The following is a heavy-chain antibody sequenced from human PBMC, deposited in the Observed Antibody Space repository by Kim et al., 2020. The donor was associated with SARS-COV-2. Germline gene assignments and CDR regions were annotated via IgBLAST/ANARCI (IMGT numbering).Heavy chain of an antibody. CDR3: AREGGYSGYPELDY. CDR2: IYTSGST. V-gene: IGHV4-4*07. Sequence: SETLSLTCTVSGGSISSYYWSWIRQPAGKGLEWIGRIYTSGSTNYNPSLKSRVTMSVDTSKNQFSLKLSSVTAADTAVYYCAREGGYSGYPELDYWGQGTLVTVSS. D-gene: IGHD5-12*01. J-gene: IGHJ4*02. CDR1: GGSISSYY.